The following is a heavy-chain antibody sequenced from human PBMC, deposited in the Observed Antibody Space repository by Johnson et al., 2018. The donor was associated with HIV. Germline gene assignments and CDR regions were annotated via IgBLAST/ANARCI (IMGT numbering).Heavy chain of an antibody. CDR3: ARDSTPWGGDHVGYAFDI. Sequence: VQLVESGGGLVKPGGSLRLSRAASGFSFSDYYMSWIRQAPGKGLEWVSYISSSGSTIYYADFVKGRFTISRDNAKKSMYLQMNSLRAEDTALYYCARDSTPWGGDHVGYAFDIWGRGTMVTVSS. CDR2: ISSSGSTI. J-gene: IGHJ3*02. V-gene: IGHV3-11*04. D-gene: IGHD4-17*01. CDR1: GFSFSDYY.